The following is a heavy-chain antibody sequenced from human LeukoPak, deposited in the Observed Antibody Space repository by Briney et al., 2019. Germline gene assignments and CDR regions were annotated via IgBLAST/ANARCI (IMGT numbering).Heavy chain of an antibody. J-gene: IGHJ3*01. CDR3: AKGVRGVIRDAFDV. D-gene: IGHD3-10*01. Sequence: GGSLRLSCAASGFTFNTYGMNWVRQAPGKGLEWVSVIYSGGSTYYADSVKDRFTISRDNSKNMVYLQMNGLRDEDTAVYYCAKGVRGVIRDAFDVWGQGTMVTVSS. CDR2: IYSGGST. CDR1: GFTFNTYG. V-gene: IGHV3-23*03.